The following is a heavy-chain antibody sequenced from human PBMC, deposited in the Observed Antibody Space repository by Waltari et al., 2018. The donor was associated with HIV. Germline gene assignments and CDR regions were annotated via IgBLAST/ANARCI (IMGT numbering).Heavy chain of an antibody. J-gene: IGHJ4*02. V-gene: IGHV4-39*07. CDR1: GGSISSSSYY. CDR3: ARGAPLGELSLYYGPSDYYFDY. CDR2: IYYSGST. D-gene: IGHD3-16*02. Sequence: QLQLQESGPGLVKPSETLSLTCTVSGGSISSSSYYWGWIRQPPGKGLEWIGSIYYSGSTYYNPSLKSRVTISVDTSKNQFSLKLSSVTAADTAVYYCARGAPLGELSLYYGPSDYYFDYWGQGTLVTVSS.